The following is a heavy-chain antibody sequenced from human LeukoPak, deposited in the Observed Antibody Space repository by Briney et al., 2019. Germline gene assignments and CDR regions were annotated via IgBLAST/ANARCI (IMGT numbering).Heavy chain of an antibody. J-gene: IGHJ4*02. V-gene: IGHV3-20*04. CDR2: INWNGGST. D-gene: IGHD3-3*01. CDR1: GFTFDDYG. CDR3: ARDGENDFWSGCLPNYFDY. Sequence: GGSLRLSCAASGFTFDDYGMSWVRQAPGKGLEWVSGINWNGGSTGYADSVKGRFTISRDNAKNSLYLQMNSLRAEDTALYYCARDGENDFWSGCLPNYFDYWGQGTLVTVSS.